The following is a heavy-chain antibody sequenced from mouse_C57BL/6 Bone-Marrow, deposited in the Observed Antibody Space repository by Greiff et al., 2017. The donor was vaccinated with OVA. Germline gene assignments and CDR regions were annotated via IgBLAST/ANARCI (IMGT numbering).Heavy chain of an antibody. CDR2: IDPETGGT. CDR3: TSVDGNSYWYFDV. J-gene: IGHJ1*03. D-gene: IGHD2-1*01. Sequence: QVQLQQSGAELVRPGASVTLSCKASGYTFTDYEMHWVKQTPVHGLEWIGAIDPETGGTAYNQKFKGKAILTADKSSSTAYMELRSLTSEDSAVYYCTSVDGNSYWYFDVWGTGTTVTVSS. CDR1: GYTFTDYE. V-gene: IGHV1-15*01.